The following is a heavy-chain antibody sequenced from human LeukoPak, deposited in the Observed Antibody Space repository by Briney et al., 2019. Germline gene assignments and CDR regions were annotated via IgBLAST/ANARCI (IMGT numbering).Heavy chain of an antibody. Sequence: GGSLRLSCAASGFTFSSYAMHWVRQAPGKGLEWVAVISYDGSNKYYADSVKGRFTISRDNSKNTLYLQMNSLRAEDTAVYYCARDLPTSRILTGYYPDYWGQGTLVTVSS. J-gene: IGHJ4*02. CDR2: ISYDGSNK. V-gene: IGHV3-30*04. D-gene: IGHD3-9*01. CDR3: ARDLPTSRILTGYYPDY. CDR1: GFTFSSYA.